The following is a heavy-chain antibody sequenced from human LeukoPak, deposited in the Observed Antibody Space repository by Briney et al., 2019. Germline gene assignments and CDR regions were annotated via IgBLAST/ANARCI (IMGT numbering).Heavy chain of an antibody. Sequence: PGESLKISCAASGFTFSSYSMNWVRQAPGKGLEWVSSISSSSSYIYYADSVKGRFTISRDNAKNSLYLQMNSLRAEDTAVYYCARVEDCSGGSCYSGHWGQGTLVTVSS. V-gene: IGHV3-21*01. CDR1: GFTFSSYS. J-gene: IGHJ4*02. CDR2: ISSSSSYI. CDR3: ARVEDCSGGSCYSGH. D-gene: IGHD2-15*01.